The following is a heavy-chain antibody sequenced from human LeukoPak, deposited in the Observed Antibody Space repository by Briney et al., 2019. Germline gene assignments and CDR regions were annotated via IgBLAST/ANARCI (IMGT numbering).Heavy chain of an antibody. V-gene: IGHV4-34*01. J-gene: IGHJ4*02. Sequence: SETLSLTCAVYGGSFSGYYWSWIRQPPGKGLEWIGEINHSGSTNYNPSLKSRVTISVDTSKNQFSLKLSSVTAADTAVYYCARRPGYSGYEALWFHYWGQGTLVTVSS. CDR1: GGSFSGYY. CDR2: INHSGST. CDR3: ARRPGYSGYEALWFHY. D-gene: IGHD5-12*01.